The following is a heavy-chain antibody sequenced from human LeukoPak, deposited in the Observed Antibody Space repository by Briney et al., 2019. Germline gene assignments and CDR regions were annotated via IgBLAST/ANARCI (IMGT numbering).Heavy chain of an antibody. CDR2: IHARGTT. D-gene: IGHD3-10*01. CDR3: ATGYYYGSGSYHWYFDL. CDR1: GGSISSGRYC. V-gene: IGHV4-61*02. Sequence: SETLSLTCTVSGGSISSGRYCWSWIRQPAGKELEWLGRIHARGTTNYNPSLKSRVTISLDTSNNQFSLKLNSVTAADTAMYYCATGYYYGSGSYHWYFDLWGRGTLVTVSS. J-gene: IGHJ2*01.